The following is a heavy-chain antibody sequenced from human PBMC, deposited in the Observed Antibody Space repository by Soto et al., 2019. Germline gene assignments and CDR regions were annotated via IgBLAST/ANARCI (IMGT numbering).Heavy chain of an antibody. Sequence: GGSLRLSCEASGFTFSTFWMHWVRQITGKGLEWVSSIGSAGDTFYLGSVRGRFTISRENAKNSLYLHMDSLRAGDTAVYYCVTANPTNFKYWGQGTLVTVSS. CDR3: VTANPTNFKY. V-gene: IGHV3-13*01. J-gene: IGHJ4*02. D-gene: IGHD2-21*02. CDR1: GFTFSTFW. CDR2: IGSAGDT.